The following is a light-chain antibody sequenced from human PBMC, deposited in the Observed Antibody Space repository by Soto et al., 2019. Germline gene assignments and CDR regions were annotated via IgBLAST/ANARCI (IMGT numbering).Light chain of an antibody. Sequence: QSVLTQPPSLSGTPGQRVTISCSGSNFNVKNNYVYWNQQFAGTAPKLLIYSNNRRPSGVPVRFSGSKPGSSASLAISGLRPGHEADYYCASWDDSLSETVFGGGTQLTVL. V-gene: IGLV1-47*01. CDR1: NFNVKNNY. CDR3: ASWDDSLSETV. J-gene: IGLJ7*01. CDR2: SNN.